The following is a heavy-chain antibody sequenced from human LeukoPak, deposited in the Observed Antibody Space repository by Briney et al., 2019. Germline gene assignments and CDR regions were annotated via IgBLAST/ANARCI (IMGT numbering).Heavy chain of an antibody. D-gene: IGHD3-22*01. CDR1: GFTFSSYA. CDR3: ARDGDAGGRYYYDSSGYPPLFDY. V-gene: IGHV3-23*01. J-gene: IGHJ4*02. CDR2: ISVSGGST. Sequence: GGSLRFSCAASGFTFSSYAMSWVRQAPGKGLEWVSGISVSGGSTSYADSVKGRFIISRDNSKNTLYLQLNSLGADDTAVYYCARDGDAGGRYYYDSSGYPPLFDYWGQGTLVTVSS.